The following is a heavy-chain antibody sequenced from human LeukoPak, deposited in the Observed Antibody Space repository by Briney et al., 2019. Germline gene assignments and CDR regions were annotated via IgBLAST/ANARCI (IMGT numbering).Heavy chain of an antibody. D-gene: IGHD6-19*01. CDR3: ARAALFGQQWLVLKDYYYYGMDV. CDR1: GYTFTGYY. Sequence: ASVKVSCKASGYTFTGYYMHWVRQAPGQGLEWMGIINPSGGSTSYAQKFQGRVTMTRDTSTSTAYMELSSLRSEDTAVYYCARAALFGQQWLVLKDYYYYGMDVWGQGTTVTVSS. CDR2: INPSGGST. J-gene: IGHJ6*02. V-gene: IGHV1-46*01.